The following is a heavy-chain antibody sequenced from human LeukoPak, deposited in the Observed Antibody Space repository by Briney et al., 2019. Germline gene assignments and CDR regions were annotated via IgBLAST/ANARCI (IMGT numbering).Heavy chain of an antibody. V-gene: IGHV1-69*05. Sequence: ASVKASCKASGGTFSSYAISWVRQAPGQGLEWMGGIIPIFGTANYARKFQGRVTITTDESTSTAYMELSSLRSEDTAVYYCARAGYSGSYCYFDYWGQGTLVTVSS. J-gene: IGHJ4*02. CDR2: IIPIFGTA. CDR3: ARAGYSGSYCYFDY. D-gene: IGHD1-26*01. CDR1: GGTFSSYA.